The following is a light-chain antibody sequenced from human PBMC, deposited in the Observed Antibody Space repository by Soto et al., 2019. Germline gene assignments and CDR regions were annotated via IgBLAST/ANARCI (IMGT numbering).Light chain of an antibody. CDR2: GAS. CDR1: QSVSSSY. J-gene: IGKJ4*01. V-gene: IGKV3-20*01. CDR3: QQYGSSPLT. Sequence: EIILTQSPDTLSLSSGERATLSCRASQSVSSSYLAWYQQKPGQAPRLLIYGASSRSTGIPDRFSGSGSGTDFTLTISRLEPEDSAVYYCQQYGSSPLTFGGGTKVDIK.